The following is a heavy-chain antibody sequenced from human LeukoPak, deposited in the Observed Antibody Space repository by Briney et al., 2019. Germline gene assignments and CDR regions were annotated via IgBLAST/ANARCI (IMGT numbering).Heavy chain of an antibody. D-gene: IGHD2-15*01. CDR2: IDHDGSEK. CDR3: ASLLLD. J-gene: IGHJ4*02. CDR1: GFTFTSYW. Sequence: GGSLRLSCAASGFTFTSYWMTWVRQAPGKGLEWVATIDHDGSEKYYLDSVKGRFTISRDDAKNSLYLQMNSLRAEDTAVYYCASLLLDWGQGTLVTVSS. V-gene: IGHV3-7*01.